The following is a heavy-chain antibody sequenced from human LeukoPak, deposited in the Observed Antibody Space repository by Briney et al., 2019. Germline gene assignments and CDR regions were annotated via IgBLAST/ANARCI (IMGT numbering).Heavy chain of an antibody. J-gene: IGHJ6*03. Sequence: QPGGSLRLSCAASGFTFSSYAMSWVRQAPGKGLEWVSAISGSGGSTYYADSVKGRFTISRDNSKNSLYLQMNSLRAEDTAVYYCARENSGYDWGYYYYYMDVWGKGTTVTISS. CDR1: GFTFSSYA. D-gene: IGHD5-12*01. V-gene: IGHV3-23*01. CDR3: ARENSGYDWGYYYYYMDV. CDR2: ISGSGGST.